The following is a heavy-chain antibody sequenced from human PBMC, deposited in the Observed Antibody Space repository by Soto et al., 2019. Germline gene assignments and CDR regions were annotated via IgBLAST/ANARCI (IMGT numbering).Heavy chain of an antibody. CDR1: GFTFSSYG. CDR3: ARDGAVRGEDGVYYYYYGMDV. Sequence: GGSLRLSCAASGFTFSSYGMHWVRQAPGKGLEWVAVIWYDGSNKYYADSVKGRFTISRDNSKNTLYLQMNSLRAEDTAVYYCARDGAVRGEDGVYYYYYGMDVWGQGTTVTVSS. D-gene: IGHD3-10*01. CDR2: IWYDGSNK. V-gene: IGHV3-33*01. J-gene: IGHJ6*02.